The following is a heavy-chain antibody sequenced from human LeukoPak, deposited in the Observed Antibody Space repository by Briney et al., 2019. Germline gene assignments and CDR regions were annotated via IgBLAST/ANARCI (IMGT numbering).Heavy chain of an antibody. Sequence: PGGSLRHSCAASGFIFSSYSMNWVRQAPGKGLEWVSSISTSNSYTYYADSVKGRFNLYRDNAKTSLYLQMNSLRVEDTAVYYCAREKGQMDVWGQGTTVTVSS. CDR2: ISTSNSYT. CDR3: AREKGQMDV. CDR1: GFIFSSYS. J-gene: IGHJ6*02. V-gene: IGHV3-21*01.